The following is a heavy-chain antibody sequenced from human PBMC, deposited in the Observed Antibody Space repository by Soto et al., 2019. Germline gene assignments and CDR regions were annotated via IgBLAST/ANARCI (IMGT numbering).Heavy chain of an antibody. V-gene: IGHV3-30*03. J-gene: IGHJ2*01. CDR1: GFTFSSYG. CDR2: ISYDGSNK. Sequence: GGSLRLSCAACGFTFSSYGMHWVRQAPGKGLEWVAVISYDGSNKYYADSVKGRFTISRDNSKNTLYLQMNSLRAEDTAVYYCAREEYCSADSCRYWYFDLWGRGTLVTVSS. D-gene: IGHD2-15*01. CDR3: AREEYCSADSCRYWYFDL.